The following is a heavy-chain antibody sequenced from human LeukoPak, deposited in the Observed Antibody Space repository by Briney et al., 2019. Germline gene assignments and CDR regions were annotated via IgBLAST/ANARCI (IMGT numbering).Heavy chain of an antibody. CDR2: IYYSGGT. CDR1: GGSISSYY. Sequence: SETLSLTCTVSGGSISSYYWSWIRQPPGKGLEWIGYIYYSGGTNYNPSLKSRVTISADTSKNQFSLKLRSVTAADTAVYYCARDARSSSHYDFWGQGTLVTVSS. V-gene: IGHV4-59*01. CDR3: ARDARSSSHYDF. J-gene: IGHJ4*02. D-gene: IGHD6-6*01.